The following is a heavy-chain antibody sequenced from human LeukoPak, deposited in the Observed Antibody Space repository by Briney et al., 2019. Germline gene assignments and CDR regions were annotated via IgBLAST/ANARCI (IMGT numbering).Heavy chain of an antibody. CDR3: ARGGHCSTTSCSNYDGMDV. CDR2: TWDDGSNK. CDR1: GFTFSSYG. V-gene: IGHV3-33*01. Sequence: PGRSLRLSCAASGFTFSSYGMHWVRQAPGKGLEWVAATWDDGSNKYYADSVKGRFTISRDNSKNTLYLQMNSLRAEDTAVYFCARGGHCSTTSCSNYDGMDVWGQGTTVTVSS. J-gene: IGHJ6*02. D-gene: IGHD2-2*01.